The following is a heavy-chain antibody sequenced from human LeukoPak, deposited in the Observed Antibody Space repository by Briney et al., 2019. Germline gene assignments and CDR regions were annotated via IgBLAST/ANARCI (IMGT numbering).Heavy chain of an antibody. D-gene: IGHD2-2*01. CDR1: GFTFSNFS. CDR3: ARSEGYCSSTSCDAYYYYMDV. CDR2: ISTGSSYI. V-gene: IGHV3-21*01. J-gene: IGHJ6*03. Sequence: GGSLRLSCAASGFTFSNFSMNWVRQAPGKGLEWVSSISTGSSYIYYADSVKGRFTISRDNAKNSLYLQMTSLRAEDTAVYYCARSEGYCSSTSCDAYYYYMDVWGKGTTVTVSS.